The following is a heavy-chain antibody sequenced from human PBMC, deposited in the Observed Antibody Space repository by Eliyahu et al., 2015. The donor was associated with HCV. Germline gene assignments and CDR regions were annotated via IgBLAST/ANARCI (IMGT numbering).Heavy chain of an antibody. CDR3: ARGGVYCGGDCRAQSFDI. Sequence: QVQLVESGGGVVQPGRSXRLSCAASGFTXSSXGXXWVRQAPGKGLEWVGXIWYDGSKKDYADPVKGRFTISRDNSKNXVYLQMNSLRAEDTAVYYCARGGVYCGGDCRAQSFDIWGQGTMVTVSS. CDR1: GFTXSSXG. V-gene: IGHV3-33*01. D-gene: IGHD2-21*02. CDR2: IWYDGSKK. J-gene: IGHJ3*02.